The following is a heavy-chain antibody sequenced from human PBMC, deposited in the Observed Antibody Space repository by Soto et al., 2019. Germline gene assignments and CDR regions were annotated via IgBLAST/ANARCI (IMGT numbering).Heavy chain of an antibody. CDR2: IYYSGST. Sequence: QVQLQESGPGLVKPSETLSLTCTVSGGSISSYYWSWIRQPPGKGLEWIGYIYYSGSTNYNPSLKSRVTISVDTSKNQFSLKLSSVTAADTAVYYCARNSIPAALYFDYWGQGTLVTVSS. J-gene: IGHJ4*02. V-gene: IGHV4-59*01. D-gene: IGHD2-2*01. CDR3: ARNSIPAALYFDY. CDR1: GGSISSYY.